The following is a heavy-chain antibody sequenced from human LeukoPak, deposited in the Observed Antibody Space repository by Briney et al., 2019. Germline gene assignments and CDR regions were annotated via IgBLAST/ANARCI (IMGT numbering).Heavy chain of an antibody. CDR1: GFNVSSNY. CDR3: AKDLIPAQYYFDY. Sequence: PGGSLRLSCAASGFNVSSNYMNWVRQAPGKGLEWVSVIYSGGSTYYIGSVKGRFTISRDNSKNTPYLQMNSLRAEDTAGYYCAKDLIPAQYYFDYWGQGTLVTVSS. V-gene: IGHV3-53*05. CDR2: IYSGGST. D-gene: IGHD2-2*01. J-gene: IGHJ4*02.